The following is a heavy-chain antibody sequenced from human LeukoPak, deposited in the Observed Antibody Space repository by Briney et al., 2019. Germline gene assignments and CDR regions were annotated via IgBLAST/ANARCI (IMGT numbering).Heavy chain of an antibody. J-gene: IGHJ4*02. CDR3: ARGIRMKGRSSGYYGPPYYFDY. Sequence: PSETLSLTCAVFGGSFSGYYLSWIRQPPGKGLEWIGEINHSGSTNYNPSLKSRVTISVDTSKNQISLKLSSVTAADTAVQYIARGIRMKGRSSGYYGPPYYFDYWAQGTLVTVSS. V-gene: IGHV4-34*01. D-gene: IGHD3-22*01. CDR1: GGSFSGYY. CDR2: INHSGST.